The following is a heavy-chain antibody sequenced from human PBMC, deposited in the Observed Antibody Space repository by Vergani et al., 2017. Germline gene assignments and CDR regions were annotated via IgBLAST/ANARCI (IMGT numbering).Heavy chain of an antibody. D-gene: IGHD5-12*01. Sequence: EVQLLESGGDLVQPGGSLRLSCAASGFTFNHYAMNWVRQAPGQGLEWVSGISGSGGSTYYAGSVKGRFTISRDSTKNTLYLQMNSLSAGDTAVYYCAKANPRNSGYDYLYYYHAMDVWCQGTTVIVSS. V-gene: IGHV3-23*01. CDR1: GFTFNHYA. CDR2: ISGSGGST. CDR3: AKANPRNSGYDYLYYYHAMDV. J-gene: IGHJ6*02.